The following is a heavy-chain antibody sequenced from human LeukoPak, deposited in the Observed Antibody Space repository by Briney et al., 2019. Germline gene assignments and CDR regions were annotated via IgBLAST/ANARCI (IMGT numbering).Heavy chain of an antibody. J-gene: IGHJ6*02. V-gene: IGHV1-8*01. D-gene: IGHD6-19*01. Sequence: ASVKVSCKASGYTFTSYDINWVRQATGQGLEWMGWMNPNSGNTGYAQKFQGRVTMTRNTSISTAYMELSSLRSEDTAVYYCARGQGYSSGWFTSLGDYYYYGMDVWGQGTTVTVSS. CDR1: GYTFTSYD. CDR3: ARGQGYSSGWFTSLGDYYYYGMDV. CDR2: MNPNSGNT.